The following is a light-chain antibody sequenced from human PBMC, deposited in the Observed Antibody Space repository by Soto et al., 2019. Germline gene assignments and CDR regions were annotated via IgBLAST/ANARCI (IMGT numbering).Light chain of an antibody. CDR1: QDITSY. J-gene: IGKJ3*01. Sequence: DIQMTQSPSSLSASVGDRVTITCQASQDITSYLNWYQHKPGKAPKLLIYDASILEAGVPSRFSGSGSGTDFTFTISGLQPEGVATYYCQHCDYLPIFGPGTTVDFK. V-gene: IGKV1-33*01. CDR3: QHCDYLPI. CDR2: DAS.